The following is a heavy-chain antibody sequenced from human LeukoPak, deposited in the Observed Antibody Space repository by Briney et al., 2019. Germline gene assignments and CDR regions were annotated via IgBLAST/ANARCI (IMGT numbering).Heavy chain of an antibody. V-gene: IGHV3-48*04. D-gene: IGHD4-17*01. Sequence: GGSLRLSCAASGFTFSSYSMNWVRQAPGKGLEWVSYISSSSSTIYYADSVKGRFTISRDNAKNSLYLQMNSLRAEDTAVYYCARDIRYGDYVDYYYYGMDVWGQGTTVTVSS. CDR1: GFTFSSYS. J-gene: IGHJ6*02. CDR2: ISSSSSTI. CDR3: ARDIRYGDYVDYYYYGMDV.